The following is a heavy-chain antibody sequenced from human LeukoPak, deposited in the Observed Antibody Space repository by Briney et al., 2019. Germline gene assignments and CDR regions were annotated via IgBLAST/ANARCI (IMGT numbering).Heavy chain of an antibody. CDR1: GFTFSDYY. Sequence: GGSLRLSCAASGFTFSDYYMSWIRQAPGKGLVWVSRISSDGRIISYADSVKGRFTMSRDNAKNTLSLQMNSLRGEDAAVYYCVREDRILLGNDAFDIWGQGTMVTVSS. V-gene: IGHV3-74*01. CDR2: ISSDGRII. CDR3: VREDRILLGNDAFDI. J-gene: IGHJ3*02. D-gene: IGHD2-8*01.